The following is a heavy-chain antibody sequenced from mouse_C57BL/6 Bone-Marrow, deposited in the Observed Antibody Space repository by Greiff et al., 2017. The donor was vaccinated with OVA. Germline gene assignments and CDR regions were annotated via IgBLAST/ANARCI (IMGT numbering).Heavy chain of an antibody. CDR3: ARHVDGYYFDY. J-gene: IGHJ2*01. V-gene: IGHV5-15*01. CDR2: ISNLAYSI. D-gene: IGHD2-3*01. Sequence: DVMLVESGGGLVQPGGSLKLSCAASGFTFSDYGMAWVRQAPRKGPEWVAFISNLAYSIYYADTVTGRFTISRENAKNTLYLEMSSLRSEDTAMYYCARHVDGYYFDYWGQGTTLTVSS. CDR1: GFTFSDYG.